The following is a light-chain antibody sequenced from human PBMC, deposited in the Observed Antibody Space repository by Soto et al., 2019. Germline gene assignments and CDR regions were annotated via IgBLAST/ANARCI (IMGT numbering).Light chain of an antibody. CDR3: QQRSNWPQT. CDR1: QSVPRSY. Sequence: EIVLTQSPGTLSLSPGERATLSCRASQSVPRSYLAWYQQKPGQAPRLLIYATSTRATGIPARFSGSGSGTDFILTISSLEPEDFAVYYCQQRSNWPQTFGQGTKVDIK. V-gene: IGKV3-11*01. CDR2: ATS. J-gene: IGKJ1*01.